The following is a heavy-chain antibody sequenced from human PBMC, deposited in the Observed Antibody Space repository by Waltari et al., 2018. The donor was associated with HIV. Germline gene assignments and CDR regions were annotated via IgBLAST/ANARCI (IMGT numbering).Heavy chain of an antibody. D-gene: IGHD3-10*01. CDR1: GGSISSYY. J-gene: IGHJ3*02. CDR2: IYTSGST. CDR3: ARDLYYYGSWSRSASAFDI. V-gene: IGHV4-4*07. Sequence: QVQLQESGPGLVKPSETLSLTCTVPGGSISSYYWSWIRQPDGKGLEWIGRIYTSGSTNSIPALTSRVTMSVDTSKNQSSLKLSSVTAADTAVYYCARDLYYYGSWSRSASAFDIWGQGTMVTVSS.